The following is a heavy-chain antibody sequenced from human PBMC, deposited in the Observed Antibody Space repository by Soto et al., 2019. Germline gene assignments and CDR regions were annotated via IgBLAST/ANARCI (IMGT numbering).Heavy chain of an antibody. CDR1: GFTFSSYG. J-gene: IGHJ4*02. CDR3: AKGQGFSGWYVDY. CDR2: ISYDGSNK. D-gene: IGHD6-19*01. Sequence: GGSLRLSCAASGFTFSSYGMHWVRQAPGKGLEWVAVISYDGSNKYYADSVKGRFTISRDNSKNTLYLQMNSLRAEDTAVYYCAKGQGFSGWYVDYWGQGTLVTVSS. V-gene: IGHV3-30*18.